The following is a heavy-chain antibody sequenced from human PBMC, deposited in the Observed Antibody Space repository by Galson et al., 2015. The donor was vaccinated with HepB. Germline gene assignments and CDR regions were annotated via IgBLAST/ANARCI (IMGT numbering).Heavy chain of an antibody. CDR1: GFTFNGYS. CDR2: ISSSSSTTI. Sequence: SLRLSCAASGFTFNGYSMNWFRQAPGKGLERLSYISSSSSTTIYYADAVKGRFTISRDNAKSSLYLQMNRLRAEDTAVYYCARERGSIFSQLFYFDYWGQGALVTVSS. V-gene: IGHV3-48*04. CDR3: ARERGSIFSQLFYFDY. D-gene: IGHD3-9*01. J-gene: IGHJ4*02.